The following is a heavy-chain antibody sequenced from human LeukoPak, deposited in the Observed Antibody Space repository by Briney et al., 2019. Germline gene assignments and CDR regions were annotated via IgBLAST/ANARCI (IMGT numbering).Heavy chain of an antibody. CDR2: INPSGGST. D-gene: IGHD3-22*01. Sequence: ASVKVSCKASGYTFSNYYMHWVRQAPGQGLEWMGIINPSGGSTSYEQKFQGRVTMTRDTSTSTVYMEMSSLTSEDTAGYYCARGTYYYDSSGSGAFDIWGQGTMVTVSS. CDR3: ARGTYYYDSSGSGAFDI. J-gene: IGHJ3*02. CDR1: GYTFSNYY. V-gene: IGHV1-46*01.